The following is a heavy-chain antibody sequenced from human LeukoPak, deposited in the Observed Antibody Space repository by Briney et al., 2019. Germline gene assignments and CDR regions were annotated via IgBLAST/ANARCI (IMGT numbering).Heavy chain of an antibody. Sequence: ESLNISCKGSGYSFTSYWTGCVRQMPEKGLECMWIIYPRESDTRYSPSFQGAVPISADKSISTAYLQWSSVKASDTAMYYCARHNGHFAHDYGDYVCMDVWGQGTTVTVCS. CDR1: GYSFTSYW. CDR3: ARHNGHFAHDYGDYVCMDV. D-gene: IGHD4-17*01. J-gene: IGHJ6*02. CDR2: IYPRESDT. V-gene: IGHV5-51*01.